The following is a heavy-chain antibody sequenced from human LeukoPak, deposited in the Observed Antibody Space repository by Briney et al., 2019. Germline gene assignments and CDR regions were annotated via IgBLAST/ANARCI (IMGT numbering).Heavy chain of an antibody. J-gene: IGHJ4*02. Sequence: ASVKVSCKASGYTFTSYGISWVRQAPGQGPEWMGWISPYNGNTNYAQKLQDRATMTTDTSTSTAYMGLRSLRSDDTAVYYCARHFYGSGTYYHFDYWGQGTLVTVSS. CDR3: ARHFYGSGTYYHFDY. D-gene: IGHD3-10*01. CDR1: GYTFTSYG. V-gene: IGHV1-18*01. CDR2: ISPYNGNT.